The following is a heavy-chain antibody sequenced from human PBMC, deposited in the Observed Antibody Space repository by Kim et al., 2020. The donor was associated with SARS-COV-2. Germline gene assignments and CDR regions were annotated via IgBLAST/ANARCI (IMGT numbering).Heavy chain of an antibody. CDR2: IYYSGST. CDR1: GGSISSSSYY. J-gene: IGHJ2*01. CDR3: ARRVVIHWYFDL. V-gene: IGHV4-39*01. Sequence: SETLSLTCTVSGGSISSSSYYWGWIRQPPGKGLEWIGSIYYSGSTYYNPSLKSRVTISVDTSKNQFSLKLSSVIAADTAVYYCARRVVIHWYFDLWGRGTLVTVSS. D-gene: IGHD3-22*01.